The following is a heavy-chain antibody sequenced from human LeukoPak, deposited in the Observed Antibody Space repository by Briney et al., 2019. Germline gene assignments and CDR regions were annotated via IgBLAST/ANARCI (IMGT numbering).Heavy chain of an antibody. J-gene: IGHJ4*02. Sequence: GGSLRLSCAASGFTFSSYAMSWVRQAPGKGLEWVSAISGSGGSTYYADSVKGRFTISRDNSKNTLYLQMNSLRAEDTAIYYCAKVRRITNGGYFDYWGQGTLVTVSS. CDR2: ISGSGGST. CDR1: GFTFSSYA. D-gene: IGHD2-8*01. V-gene: IGHV3-23*01. CDR3: AKVRRITNGGYFDY.